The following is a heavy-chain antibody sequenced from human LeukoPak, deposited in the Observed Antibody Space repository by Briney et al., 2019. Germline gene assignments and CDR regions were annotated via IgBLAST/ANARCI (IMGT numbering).Heavy chain of an antibody. D-gene: IGHD3-10*01. J-gene: IGHJ6*03. Sequence: SETLSLTCTVSGGSISSGSYYWSWIRQPAGKGLEWIGRIYTSGSTNYNPSLKSRVTISVDTSKNQFSLKLSSVTAADTAVYYCARDLVRGVLYYMDVWGKGTTVTISS. CDR1: GGSISSGSYY. CDR3: ARDLVRGVLYYMDV. CDR2: IYTSGST. V-gene: IGHV4-61*02.